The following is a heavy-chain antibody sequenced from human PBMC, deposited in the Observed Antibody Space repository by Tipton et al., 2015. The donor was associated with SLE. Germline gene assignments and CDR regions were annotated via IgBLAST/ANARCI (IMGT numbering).Heavy chain of an antibody. CDR1: GGSISSGGYS. CDR2: IYYSGST. CDR3: ARVALLWFGELSYFDY. J-gene: IGHJ4*02. D-gene: IGHD3-10*01. Sequence: TLSLTCAVSGGSISSGGYSWSWIRQPPGKGLEWIGSIYYSGSTYYNPSLKSRVTISVDTSKNQFSLKLSSVTAADTAVYYCARVALLWFGELSYFDYWGQGTLVTVSS. V-gene: IGHV4-30-2*03.